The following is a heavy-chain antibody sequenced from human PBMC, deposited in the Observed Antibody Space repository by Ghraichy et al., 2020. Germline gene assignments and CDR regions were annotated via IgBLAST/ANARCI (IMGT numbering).Heavy chain of an antibody. CDR1: GFTFSSYS. V-gene: IGHV3-48*01. D-gene: IGHD4-23*01. Sequence: GGSLRLSCAASGFTFSSYSINWVRQAPGMGLEWVSYISSTGKTIYYADSVKGRFTISRDNAKNSVFLQMNSLRAEDTAVYHCTTSLYDYGSNSAYRGNWGQGTLVTVSS. J-gene: IGHJ4*02. CDR3: TTSLYDYGSNSAYRGN. CDR2: ISSTGKTI.